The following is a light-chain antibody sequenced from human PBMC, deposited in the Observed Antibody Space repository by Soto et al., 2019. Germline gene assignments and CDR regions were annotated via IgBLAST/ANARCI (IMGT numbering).Light chain of an antibody. CDR2: GAS. Sequence: EIVLTQSPGALSLSPGERATLSWRASQSVSSSYLAWYQQKPGQAPRLLIYGASSRATGIPDRFSGSGSGTDLTLTISRLEPEDFAVYYCQQYGSSPWPFGQGTKVDI. CDR1: QSVSSSY. V-gene: IGKV3-20*01. J-gene: IGKJ1*01. CDR3: QQYGSSPWP.